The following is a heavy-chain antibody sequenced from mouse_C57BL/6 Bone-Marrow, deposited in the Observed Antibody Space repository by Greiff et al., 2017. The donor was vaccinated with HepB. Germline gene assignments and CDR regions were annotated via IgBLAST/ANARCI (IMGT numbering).Heavy chain of an antibody. V-gene: IGHV2-3*01. Sequence: VQVVESGPGLVAPSQSLSITCTVSGFSLTSYGVSWVRQPPGKGLEWLGVIWGDGSTNYHSALISRLSISKDNSRSQVFLKLNSLQTDEAATYYCANLPPEGAMDYWGQGASVTVSS. D-gene: IGHD2-1*01. CDR2: IWGDGST. CDR1: GFSLTSYG. J-gene: IGHJ4*01. CDR3: ANLPPEGAMDY.